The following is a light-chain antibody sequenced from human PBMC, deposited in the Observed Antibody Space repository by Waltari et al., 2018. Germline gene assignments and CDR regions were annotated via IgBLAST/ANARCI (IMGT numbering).Light chain of an antibody. Sequence: IVLTQSPATLSLSPGQRATLSCRASQTIHNNFLGWYQQKPGQAPRLLIHGASSRATGFPDRFSGSGSGTDFTLTISRLEPEDVAVYYCQQYDGSILTFGGGTKVEI. J-gene: IGKJ4*01. V-gene: IGKV3-20*01. CDR1: QTIHNNF. CDR3: QQYDGSILT. CDR2: GAS.